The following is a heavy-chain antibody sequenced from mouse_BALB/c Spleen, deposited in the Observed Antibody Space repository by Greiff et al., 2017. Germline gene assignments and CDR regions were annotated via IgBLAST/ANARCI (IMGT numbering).Heavy chain of an antibody. CDR1: GFTFSSYG. CDR3: ARGYGYFDV. Sequence: VQLQQSGGGLVQPGGSLKLSCAASGFTFSSYGMSWVRQTPDKRLELVATINSNGGSTYYPDSVKGRFTISRDNAKNTLYLQMSSLKSEDTAMYYCARGYGYFDVWGAGTTVTVSS. V-gene: IGHV5-6-3*01. J-gene: IGHJ1*01. CDR2: INSNGGST.